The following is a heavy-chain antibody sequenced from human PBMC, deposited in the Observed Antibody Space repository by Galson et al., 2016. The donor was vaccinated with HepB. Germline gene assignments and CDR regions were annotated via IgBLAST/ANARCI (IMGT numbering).Heavy chain of an antibody. Sequence: SVKVSCKASGYTFTSYYMHWVRQAPGQGLEWMGIINPSGGSTSYAQKFQGRVTMTRDTSTSTVYMELSSLRSEDTAVYDCASCSGGSCYSVDYWGQGTLVTVSS. J-gene: IGHJ4*02. CDR2: INPSGGST. D-gene: IGHD2-15*01. CDR3: ASCSGGSCYSVDY. CDR1: GYTFTSYY. V-gene: IGHV1-46*01.